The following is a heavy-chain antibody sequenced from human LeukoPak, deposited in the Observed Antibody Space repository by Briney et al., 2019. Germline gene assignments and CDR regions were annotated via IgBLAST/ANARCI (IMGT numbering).Heavy chain of an antibody. V-gene: IGHV3-23*01. CDR1: GFSFSSYA. CDR2: ISSSDDGR. J-gene: IGHJ4*02. CDR3: ANAPVTSCRGAFCYPFDC. D-gene: IGHD2-15*01. Sequence: GGSLSLSCATSGFSFSSYAMSWVRQPPGKGLEWVSAISSSDDGRYYAASVRGRFTISSDTSRSFLYKQMNSPRADDAAFYYCANAPVTSCRGAFCYPFDCWGQGALVTVS.